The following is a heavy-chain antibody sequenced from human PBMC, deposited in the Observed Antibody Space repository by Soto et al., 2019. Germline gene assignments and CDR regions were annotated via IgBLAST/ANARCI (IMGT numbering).Heavy chain of an antibody. CDR3: ARRGGGDSLFDS. J-gene: IGHJ4*02. D-gene: IGHD4-17*01. V-gene: IGHV4-39*01. CDR1: VGSFSSSNYC. CDR2: IFYGGGSGVA. Sequence: SETLSLTCSVSVGSFSSSNYCWGWIRQPPGKGLEWIGNIFYGGGSGVAYYSPSLKSRVTISVDTSKNQFSLNMRSLTAADTAVYFCARRGGGDSLFDSWGQGKLVTVSS.